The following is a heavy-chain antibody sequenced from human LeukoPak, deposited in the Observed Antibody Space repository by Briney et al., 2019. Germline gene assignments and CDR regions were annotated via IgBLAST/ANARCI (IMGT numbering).Heavy chain of an antibody. J-gene: IGHJ4*02. CDR1: GFTFSSYS. D-gene: IGHD6-6*01. CDR3: ARESEYSTNAFDY. CDR2: ISSSSSYI. Sequence: GGSLRLSCAASGFTFSSYSMNWVRQAPGKELEWVSSISSSSSYIHYADSVKGRFTISRDNAKNSLYLQMNSLRAEDTAVYYCARESEYSTNAFDYWGQGTLVTVSS. V-gene: IGHV3-21*01.